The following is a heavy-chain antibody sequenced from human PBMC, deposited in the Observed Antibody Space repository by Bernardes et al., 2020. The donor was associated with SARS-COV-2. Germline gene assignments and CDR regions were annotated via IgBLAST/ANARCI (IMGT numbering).Heavy chain of an antibody. Sequence: GGSLRLSCAASGFTFSDYWMTWVRQAPGKGLEWVANINQDERRKYFVASVKGRFAVSRDNAKNSLYLEINSLRAEDTAVYYCARDLYCSGGTCYSGDAFDIWGQGTMVTVSS. CDR1: GFTFSDYW. J-gene: IGHJ3*02. D-gene: IGHD2-15*01. V-gene: IGHV3-7*01. CDR2: INQDERRK. CDR3: ARDLYCSGGTCYSGDAFDI.